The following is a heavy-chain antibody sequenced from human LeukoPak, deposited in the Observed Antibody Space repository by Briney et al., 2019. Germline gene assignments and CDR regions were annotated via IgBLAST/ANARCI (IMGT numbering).Heavy chain of an antibody. V-gene: IGHV3-21*01. CDR1: GFTFSSYS. Sequence: PGGSLRLSCAASGFTFSSYSMNWVRQAPGKGLEWVSSISSSSSYIYYADSVKGRFTISRDNAKNSLYLQMNSLRAEDTAVYYCARDDASTGDYFGYWGQGTLVTVSS. D-gene: IGHD7-27*01. CDR3: ARDDASTGDYFGY. CDR2: ISSSSSYI. J-gene: IGHJ4*02.